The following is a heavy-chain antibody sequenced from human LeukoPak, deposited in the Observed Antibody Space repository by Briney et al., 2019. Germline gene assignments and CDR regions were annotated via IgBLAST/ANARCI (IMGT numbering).Heavy chain of an antibody. V-gene: IGHV1-2*06. CDR3: AREMKISRFDAFDI. J-gene: IGHJ3*02. Sequence: ASVKVSCKTSGYTFNTYYLHWVRQAPGQGLEWMGRINPYSGDTTFAQRFQGRVTMTRDTSISTAYMELSRLRSDDTAVYYCAREMKISRFDAFDIWGQGTMVTVS. CDR1: GYTFNTYY. D-gene: IGHD2/OR15-2a*01. CDR2: INPYSGDT.